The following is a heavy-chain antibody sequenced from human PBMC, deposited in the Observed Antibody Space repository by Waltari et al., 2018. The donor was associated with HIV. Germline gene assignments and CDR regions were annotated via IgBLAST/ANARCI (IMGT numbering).Heavy chain of an antibody. CDR2: ISSISSTI. V-gene: IGHV3-48*04. Sequence: EVQLVESGGGLVQPGGSLRLSCAASGFTFSSYSMNWVRQGPGKGLDWVSYISSISSTIYYADSVKGRFTISRDNAKNSLYLQMNSLRAEDTAVYYCASPRRDYGWYFDLWGRGTLVTVSS. J-gene: IGHJ2*01. CDR3: ASPRRDYGWYFDL. D-gene: IGHD4-17*01. CDR1: GFTFSSYS.